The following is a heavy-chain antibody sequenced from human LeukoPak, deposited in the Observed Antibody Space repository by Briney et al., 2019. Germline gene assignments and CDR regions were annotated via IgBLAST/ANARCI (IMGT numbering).Heavy chain of an antibody. CDR2: INQDGSEM. CDR3: ASDQGSMIVVRTTSWYFDL. D-gene: IGHD3-22*01. Sequence: PGGSLRLSCAASGFTFSNYWMSWVRQAPGKGLEWLANINQDGSEMYYVGSVKGRFTISRDNGKNSLYLQINSLRADDTAVYYCASDQGSMIVVRTTSWYFDLWGRGTLVTVSS. J-gene: IGHJ2*01. CDR1: GFTFSNYW. V-gene: IGHV3-7*01.